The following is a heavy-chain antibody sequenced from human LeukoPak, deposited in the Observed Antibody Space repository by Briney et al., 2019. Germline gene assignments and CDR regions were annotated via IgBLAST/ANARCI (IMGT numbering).Heavy chain of an antibody. CDR3: ARNYDFWSGYCGY. V-gene: IGHV3-21*01. CDR2: ISSSSSYI. D-gene: IGHD3-3*01. J-gene: IGHJ4*02. Sequence: PGGSLRLSCAASEFTFSNAWMSWVRQAPGKGLEWVSSISSSSSYIYYADSVKGRFSISRDNAKNSLYLQMNSLRAEDTAVYYCARNYDFWSGYCGYWGQGTLVTVSS. CDR1: EFTFSNAW.